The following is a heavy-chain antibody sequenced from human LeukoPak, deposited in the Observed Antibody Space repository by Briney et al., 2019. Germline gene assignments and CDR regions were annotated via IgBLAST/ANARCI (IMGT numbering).Heavy chain of an antibody. Sequence: ASVKVSCKASGYTFTGYYMHWVRPAPGQGLEWMGWINPNSGGTNYAQKFQGRATMTRDTSIRTAYMQRSRLRTEDPEVCYCAALPDIVVVPTPGRAFDYWGQGTLVTVSS. D-gene: IGHD2-2*01. CDR2: INPNSGGT. CDR1: GYTFTGYY. V-gene: IGHV1-2*02. CDR3: AALPDIVVVPTPGRAFDY. J-gene: IGHJ4*02.